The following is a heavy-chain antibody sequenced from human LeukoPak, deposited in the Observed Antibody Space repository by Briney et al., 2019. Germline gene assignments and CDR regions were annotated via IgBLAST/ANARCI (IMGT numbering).Heavy chain of an antibody. Sequence: SETLSLTCTVSGGSISSYYWSWIRQPAGKGLEWIGRIYTSGSTNYNPSLKSRVTMSVDTSKNQFSLKLSSVAAADTAVYYCARDLYYGSSGAFDIWGQGTMVTVSS. D-gene: IGHD3-22*01. CDR1: GGSISSYY. CDR2: IYTSGST. J-gene: IGHJ3*02. V-gene: IGHV4-4*07. CDR3: ARDLYYGSSGAFDI.